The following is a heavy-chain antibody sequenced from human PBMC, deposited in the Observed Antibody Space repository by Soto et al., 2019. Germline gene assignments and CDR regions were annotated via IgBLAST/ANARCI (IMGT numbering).Heavy chain of an antibody. CDR1: GFTFSDHY. CDR2: TRNKANSYTT. CDR3: ARDRDRIVGARIY. J-gene: IGHJ4*02. V-gene: IGHV3-72*01. Sequence: EVQLVESGGGLVQPGGSLRLSCAASGFTFSDHYMDWVRQAPGKGLEWVGRTRNKANSYTTEYAASVKGRFTISRDDSKNSLYLQMNSLKTEDTAVYYCARDRDRIVGARIYWGQGTLVTVSS. D-gene: IGHD1-26*01.